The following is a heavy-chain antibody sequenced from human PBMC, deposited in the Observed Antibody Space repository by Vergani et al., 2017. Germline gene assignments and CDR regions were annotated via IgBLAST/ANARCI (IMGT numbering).Heavy chain of an antibody. V-gene: IGHV3-9*01. CDR3: AKATAAGFY. Sequence: EVQLVESGGGLVQPGRSLRLSCAASGFTFDDYAMHWVRQAPGKGLEWVSGISWNSGSIGYADSVKGRFTISRDNAKNSLYLQMNRLRAEDTALYYCAKATAAGFYWGQGTLVTVSS. D-gene: IGHD6-13*01. CDR2: ISWNSGSI. CDR1: GFTFDDYA. J-gene: IGHJ4*02.